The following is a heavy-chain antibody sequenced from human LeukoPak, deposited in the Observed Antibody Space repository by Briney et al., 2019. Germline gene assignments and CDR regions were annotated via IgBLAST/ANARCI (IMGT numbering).Heavy chain of an antibody. CDR3: ARGQYNSSPDY. CDR2: INSDGSST. Sequence: GGSLRLSCEASGFTFSSYWMHWVRQVPGKGLVWVSRINSDGSSTSYADSVQGRFTISRDNTKNTLYLQMNSLRDEDTAVYFCARGQYNSSPDYWGQGTLVTVST. V-gene: IGHV3-74*01. J-gene: IGHJ4*02. D-gene: IGHD6-13*01. CDR1: GFTFSSYW.